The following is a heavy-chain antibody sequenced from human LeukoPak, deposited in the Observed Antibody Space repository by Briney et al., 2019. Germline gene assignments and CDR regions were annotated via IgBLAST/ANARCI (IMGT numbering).Heavy chain of an antibody. CDR2: IKKDGSEK. D-gene: IGHD3-9*01. V-gene: IGHV3-7*01. CDR1: GFTFSSYW. J-gene: IGHJ4*02. CDR3: ASVLQGGSSTGRGDGY. Sequence: GSLRLSCATSGFTFSSYWMSWVRQAPGKGLEWVANIKKDGSEKNYVDSVKGRFTISRDNAKNSLYLQMSSLRGEDTAVYYCASVLQGGSSTGRGDGYWGQGTLVTVSS.